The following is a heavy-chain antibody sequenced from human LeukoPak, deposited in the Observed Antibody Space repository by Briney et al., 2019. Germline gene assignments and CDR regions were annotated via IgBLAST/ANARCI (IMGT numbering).Heavy chain of an antibody. J-gene: IGHJ6*04. CDR1: GFTFSSYY. CDR3: AELGITMIGGV. D-gene: IGHD3-10*02. Sequence: GGSLRLSCAASGFTFSSYYMNWVRQAPGKGLEWVSSISSSSSYIYYADSVKGRFTISRDNAKNSLYLQMNSLRAEDTAVYYCAELGITMIGGVWGKGPTVTISS. CDR2: ISSSSSYI. V-gene: IGHV3-21*01.